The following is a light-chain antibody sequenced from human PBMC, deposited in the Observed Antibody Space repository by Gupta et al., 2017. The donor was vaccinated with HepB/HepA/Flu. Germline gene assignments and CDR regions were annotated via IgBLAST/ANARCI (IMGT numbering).Light chain of an antibody. CDR1: QEISSS. J-gene: IGKJ2*01. CDR3: QQAHSFPFT. CDR2: GAT. V-gene: IGKV1D-12*01. Sequence: IQMTQSPSSVSASVGDRVTITCRASQEISSSLAWYQQKPGQAPKLLIYGATTLQNGVPSTFSGSGSGTDLTLTISSLQPEDFATYFCQQAHSFPFTFGQGTKLEI.